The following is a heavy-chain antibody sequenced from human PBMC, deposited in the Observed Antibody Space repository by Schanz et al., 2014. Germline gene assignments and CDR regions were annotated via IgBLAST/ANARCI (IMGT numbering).Heavy chain of an antibody. CDR2: ISSSSSYI. CDR3: AKVAPAATYLDS. J-gene: IGHJ4*02. CDR1: GFTFSTYY. V-gene: IGHV3-21*02. D-gene: IGHD2-2*01. Sequence: EVQLAESGGGLVKPGGSLRLSCAASGFTFSTYYMNWVRQAPGKGLEWVSSISSSSSYISYADSVKGRFTISRDNAKISLFLQMNSLSAEDTAVYYCAKVAPAATYLDSWGLGTLVTVSS.